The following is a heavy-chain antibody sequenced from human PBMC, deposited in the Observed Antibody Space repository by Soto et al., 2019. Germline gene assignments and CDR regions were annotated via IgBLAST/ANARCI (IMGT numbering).Heavy chain of an antibody. Sequence: GASVKVSCKASDYTFNRYGICWVRQAPGQGLEWMGWISGYNGDTNYAQKFQGRVSMTIDTSTTTAYMELRSLRSDDTAVYYCAKNGQPPYYYYGLDVWGQGTKVTVSS. CDR1: DYTFNRYG. CDR2: ISGYNGDT. J-gene: IGHJ6*02. CDR3: AKNGQPPYYYYGLDV. V-gene: IGHV1-18*01. D-gene: IGHD2-8*01.